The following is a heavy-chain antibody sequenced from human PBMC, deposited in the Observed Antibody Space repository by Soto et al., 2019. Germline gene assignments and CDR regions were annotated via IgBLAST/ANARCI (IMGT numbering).Heavy chain of an antibody. CDR2: INHSGST. CDR3: ARARYVGVAAWDYYGIDV. J-gene: IGHJ6*02. V-gene: IGHV4-34*01. CDR1: GGSFSGYY. Sequence: QVQLQQWGAGLLKPSETLSLTCAVYGGSFSGYYWSWIRQPPGKGLEWIGEINHSGSTNYNPSLKSRVTLSVDTSRNQFSLKLSAVAAADTAVYYCARARYVGVAAWDYYGIDVWGQGTTVTVSS. D-gene: IGHD2-15*01.